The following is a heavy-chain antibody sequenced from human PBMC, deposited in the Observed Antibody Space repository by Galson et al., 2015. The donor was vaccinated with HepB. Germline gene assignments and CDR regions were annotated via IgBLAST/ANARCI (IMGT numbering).Heavy chain of an antibody. CDR3: VRQEIGSFDY. V-gene: IGHV5-51*01. CDR2: IHPGDSDT. CDR1: GYSFATKW. Sequence: QSGAEVKKPGESLKISCRTSGYSFATKWIGWVRQMPGKGLEWMGLIHPGDSDTRVSPSFQGQVTIAADKSINIAYLQWSSLKASDTATYYCVRQEIGSFDYWGQGTLVTVSS. J-gene: IGHJ4*02. D-gene: IGHD1-1*01.